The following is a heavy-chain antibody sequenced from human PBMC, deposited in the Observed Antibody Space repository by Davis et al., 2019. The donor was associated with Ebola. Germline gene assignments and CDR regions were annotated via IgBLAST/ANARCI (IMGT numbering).Heavy chain of an antibody. CDR2: ISYDGSNK. D-gene: IGHD2-15*01. Sequence: GESLKISCAASGFTLTYYGMHWVRQAPGKGLEWVALISYDGSNKYYADSVKGRFTISRDNSKNTLYLQMNSLRAEDAAVYYCAKVSCTGSSCYLGPADYWGQGTLVTVSS. V-gene: IGHV3-30*18. CDR3: AKVSCTGSSCYLGPADY. J-gene: IGHJ4*02. CDR1: GFTLTYYG.